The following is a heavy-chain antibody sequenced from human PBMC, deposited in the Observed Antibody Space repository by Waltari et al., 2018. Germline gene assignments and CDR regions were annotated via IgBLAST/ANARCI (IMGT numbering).Heavy chain of an antibody. CDR1: GFTFSSYG. CDR2: IWYDGSNK. Sequence: QVQLVESGGGVVQPGRSLRLSCAASGFTFSSYGMHWVRQAPGKGLEWVAVIWYDGSNKYYADSVKGRFTISRDKSKNTLYLQMNSLRAEDTAMYYCAKSTWIYDSSGLNDAFDIWGQGTMVTVSS. V-gene: IGHV3-30*18. J-gene: IGHJ3*02. CDR3: AKSTWIYDSSGLNDAFDI. D-gene: IGHD3-22*01.